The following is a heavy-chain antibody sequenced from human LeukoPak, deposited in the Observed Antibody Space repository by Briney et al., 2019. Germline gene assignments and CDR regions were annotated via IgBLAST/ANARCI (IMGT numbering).Heavy chain of an antibody. CDR3: AKPYYDSSSYYIAFDV. J-gene: IGHJ3*01. CDR2: INGGYT. D-gene: IGHD3-22*01. Sequence: PGGSLRLSCAASGFTFSSSVMGWVRQAPGKGLEWVSTINGGYTYYAESVKGRFTVSRDTSRNTLYLQMNSLRAEDTAVYYCAKPYYDSSSYYIAFDVWGQGTMVTVSS. V-gene: IGHV3-23*01. CDR1: GFTFSSSV.